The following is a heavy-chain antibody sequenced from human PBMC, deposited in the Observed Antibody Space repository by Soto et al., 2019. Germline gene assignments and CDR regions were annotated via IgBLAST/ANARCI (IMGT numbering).Heavy chain of an antibody. CDR3: ARGTLGYYYGMDV. D-gene: IGHD1-7*01. Sequence: QVQLLESGGGVVQPGRSLRLSCAASGFIFSNYGMHWVRQAPGKGLEWVAVIWYDGSNKYYADSVKGRFTISRDNSKNTLYLQMNSLRGEDTAVYYCARGTLGYYYGMDVWGQGTMVTVSS. V-gene: IGHV3-33*01. CDR1: GFIFSNYG. CDR2: IWYDGSNK. J-gene: IGHJ6*02.